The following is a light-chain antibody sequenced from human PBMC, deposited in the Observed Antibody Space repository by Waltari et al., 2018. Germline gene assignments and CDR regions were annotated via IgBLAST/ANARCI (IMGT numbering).Light chain of an antibody. CDR2: RNN. V-gene: IGLV1-47*01. J-gene: IGLJ3*02. CDR3: AAWDDNLSGRV. CDR1: SSNIGSNS. Sequence: QSVLTQPPSASGTPGQRVTISCSGSSSNIGSNSVYWYQQLPGTAPTLLIYRNNHTPSWVPDLFFGSKSGTSASPAISGLRSEDEAEYYCAAWDDNLSGRVFGGGTKLTVL.